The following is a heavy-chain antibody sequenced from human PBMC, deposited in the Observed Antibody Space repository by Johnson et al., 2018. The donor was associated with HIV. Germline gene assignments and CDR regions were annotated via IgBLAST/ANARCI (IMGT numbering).Heavy chain of an antibody. Sequence: QVQLVESGGGVVQPGKSLTLSCVGSGLSFSNFGIHWVRQAPGKGPEWVAVISYDGSNKYYADSVRGRFTLSRDNSKNILFLQMNSLRAEDTALYYCAKGGYSGSYFGFDIWGQGTMVTVSS. CDR3: AKGGYSGSYFGFDI. V-gene: IGHV3-30*18. CDR1: GLSFSNFG. J-gene: IGHJ3*02. CDR2: ISYDGSNK. D-gene: IGHD1-26*01.